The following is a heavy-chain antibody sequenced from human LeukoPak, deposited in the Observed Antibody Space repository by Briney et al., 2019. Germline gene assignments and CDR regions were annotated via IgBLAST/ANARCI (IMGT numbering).Heavy chain of an antibody. J-gene: IGHJ4*02. D-gene: IGHD6-13*01. CDR1: GFTVSSNY. CDR3: ARDRPSDIAEAFGVFDY. V-gene: IGHV3-66*01. CDR2: IYSGGST. Sequence: GGSLRLSCAASGFTVSSNYMSWVRQAPGKGLEWVSVIYSGGSTYYADSVKGRFTISRDNSKNTLYLQMNSLRAEDTAVYYCARDRPSDIAEAFGVFDYWGQGTLVTVSS.